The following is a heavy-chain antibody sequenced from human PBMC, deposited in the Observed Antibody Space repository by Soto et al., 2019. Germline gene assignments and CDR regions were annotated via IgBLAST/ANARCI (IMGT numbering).Heavy chain of an antibody. D-gene: IGHD3-9*01. CDR2: INHSGTT. Sequence: QVHLEQWGAGLLNPSETLSLTCAVYGGSLSGYYWSWVRQSPGKGLEWIGEINHSGTTNYNPSLKTRVTIPADPSKHQFSLRQSSVTAADSAVYYCASYHYLDLWTGSRHYMDVWGRGTTVTVSS. J-gene: IGHJ6*03. CDR3: ASYHYLDLWTGSRHYMDV. CDR1: GGSLSGYY. V-gene: IGHV4-34*01.